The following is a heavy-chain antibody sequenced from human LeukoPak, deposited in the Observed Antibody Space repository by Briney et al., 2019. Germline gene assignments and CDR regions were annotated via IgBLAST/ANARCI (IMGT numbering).Heavy chain of an antibody. CDR3: ARAGNYYDSSGYYIAEGASDI. D-gene: IGHD3-22*01. J-gene: IGHJ3*02. V-gene: IGHV3-13*01. CDR1: GFTFSSYD. Sequence: GGSLRLSCAASGFTFSSYDMHWVRQATGKGLEWVSAIGTAGDTYYPGSVKGRFTISRENAKNSLYLQMNSLRAGDTAVYYCARAGNYYDSSGYYIAEGASDIWGQGTMVTVSS. CDR2: IGTAGDT.